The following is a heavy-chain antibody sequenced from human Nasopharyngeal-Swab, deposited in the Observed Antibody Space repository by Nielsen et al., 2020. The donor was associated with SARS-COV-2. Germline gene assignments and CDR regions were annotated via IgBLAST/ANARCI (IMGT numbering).Heavy chain of an antibody. J-gene: IGHJ6*02. D-gene: IGHD6-6*01. V-gene: IGHV1-69*13. CDR1: GGTFSSYA. CDR2: IIPIFGTA. CDR3: ARDRSLEIKASSSDTYYGMDV. Sequence: SVKISCKASGGTFSSYAISWVRQAPGQGLEWMGGIIPIFGTANYAQKFQGRVTITADESTSTAYMELSSLRSEDTAVYYCARDRSLEIKASSSDTYYGMDVWGQGTTVTVSS.